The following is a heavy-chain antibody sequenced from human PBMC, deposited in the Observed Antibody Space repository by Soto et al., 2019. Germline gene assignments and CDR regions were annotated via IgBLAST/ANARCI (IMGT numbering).Heavy chain of an antibody. CDR1: GFTFSSYS. D-gene: IGHD6-13*01. J-gene: IGHJ4*02. CDR3: ASETPGIAAAGPLRNDY. Sequence: GGSLRLSCAASGFTFSSYSMNWVRQAPGKGLGWVSSISSSSSYIYYADSVKGRFTISRDNAKNSLYLQMNSLRAEDTAVYYCASETPGIAAAGPLRNDYWGQGTLVTVSS. V-gene: IGHV3-21*01. CDR2: ISSSSSYI.